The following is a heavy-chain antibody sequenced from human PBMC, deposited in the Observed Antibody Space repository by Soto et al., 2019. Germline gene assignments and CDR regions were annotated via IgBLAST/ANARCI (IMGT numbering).Heavy chain of an antibody. CDR1: GGTFSSYA. V-gene: IGHV1-69*13. J-gene: IGHJ6*02. CDR3: ARHKVGGCSSTSCYIGDGGYYYYGMDV. Sequence: SVKVSCKASGGTFSSYAISWVRQALGQGLEWMGGIIPIFGTANYAQKFQGRVTITADESTSTAYMELSSLRSEDTAVYYCARHKVGGCSSTSCYIGDGGYYYYGMDVWGQGTTVTVSS. CDR2: IIPIFGTA. D-gene: IGHD2-2*02.